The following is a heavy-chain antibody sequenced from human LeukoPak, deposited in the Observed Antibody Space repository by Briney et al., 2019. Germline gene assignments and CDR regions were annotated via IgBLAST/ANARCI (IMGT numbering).Heavy chain of an antibody. CDR3: AKDQAYYYDSSGYFFDY. D-gene: IGHD3-22*01. CDR2: INDDGSSS. Sequence: GGSLRLSCAVSGFTFSGYWMHWVRQAPGKGLVWVSRINDDGSSSSYADSVKGRFTISRDNSKNTLYLQMNSLRAEDTAVYYCAKDQAYYYDSSGYFFDYWGQGTLVTVSS. J-gene: IGHJ4*02. CDR1: GFTFSGYW. V-gene: IGHV3-74*01.